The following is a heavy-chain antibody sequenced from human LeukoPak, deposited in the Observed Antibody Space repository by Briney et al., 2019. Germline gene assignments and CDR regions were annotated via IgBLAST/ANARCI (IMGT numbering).Heavy chain of an antibody. CDR1: GFTFSSYS. D-gene: IGHD1-20*01. J-gene: IGHJ4*02. V-gene: IGHV3-21*01. CDR3: ARVTGGGNWNDY. CDR2: ISSSSSYI. Sequence: GGSLTLSCAASGFTFSSYSMNWVRQAPGKGREWVSSISSSSSYIYYADSVKGRFTISRDNAKNSLYLQMNSLRAEDTAVYYCARVTGGGNWNDYWAQGTLVTVSS.